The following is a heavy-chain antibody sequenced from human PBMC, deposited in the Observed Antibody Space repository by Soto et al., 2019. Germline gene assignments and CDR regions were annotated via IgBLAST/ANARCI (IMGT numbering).Heavy chain of an antibody. D-gene: IGHD5-18*01. CDR1: GYSFTTYW. V-gene: IGHV5-10-1*01. CDR3: ARHSSGYSYAY. CDR2: IDPSDSYT. J-gene: IGHJ4*02. Sequence: GESLKISCKVSGYSFTTYWISWVRQMPGKGLEWMGRIDPSDSYTNYSPSFQGHVTLSADKSISTAYLQWSSLRASDTAMYYCARHSSGYSYAYWGQGTLVTVSS.